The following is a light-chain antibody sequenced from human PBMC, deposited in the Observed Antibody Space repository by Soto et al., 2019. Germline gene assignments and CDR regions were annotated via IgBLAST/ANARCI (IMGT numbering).Light chain of an antibody. CDR1: SSDVGGYNF. CDR3: ISYTSSSTYV. CDR2: DVS. V-gene: IGLV2-14*01. Sequence: QSALTQPASVSGSPGQSITIPCTGTSSDVGGYNFVSWYQQHPGKAPKLMIYDVSNRPSGVSNRFSGSKSGNTASLTISGLQAEDEADYYFISYTSSSTYVFGTGTKLTVL. J-gene: IGLJ1*01.